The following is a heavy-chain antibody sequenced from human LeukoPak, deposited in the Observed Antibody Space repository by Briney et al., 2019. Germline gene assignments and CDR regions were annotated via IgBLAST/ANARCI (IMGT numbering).Heavy chain of an antibody. V-gene: IGHV5-51*01. Sequence: GESLKISCKGSGYRFTSYWIAWVRQMPGKGLEWMGIIYPDDSATRYSPSFQGQVTISVDKSISTAYLQWSSLQASDTAMYYCARYASQGGYYYGSGSAFDIWGQGTMVTVSS. J-gene: IGHJ3*02. CDR3: ARYASQGGYYYGSGSAFDI. D-gene: IGHD3-10*01. CDR1: GYRFTSYW. CDR2: IYPDDSAT.